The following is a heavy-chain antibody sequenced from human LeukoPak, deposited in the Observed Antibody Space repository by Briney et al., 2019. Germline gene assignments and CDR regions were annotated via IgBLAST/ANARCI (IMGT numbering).Heavy chain of an antibody. V-gene: IGHV4-34*01. Sequence: SETLSLTCAVYGGSFSGYYWSWIRQPPGKGLEWIGEINHSGSTNYNPSLKSRVTISVDTSKNQFSLKLSSVTAADAAVYFCAREWTTWGAFDIWGQGTMVTVSS. D-gene: IGHD2/OR15-2a*01. CDR1: GGSFSGYY. CDR2: INHSGST. CDR3: AREWTTWGAFDI. J-gene: IGHJ3*02.